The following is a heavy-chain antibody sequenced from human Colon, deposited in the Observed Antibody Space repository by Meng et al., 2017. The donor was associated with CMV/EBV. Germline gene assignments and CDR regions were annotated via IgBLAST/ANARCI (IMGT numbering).Heavy chain of an antibody. CDR2: ISAYNGNT. J-gene: IGHJ4*02. CDR3: ARDRSANRGTTVVIPKAY. CDR1: GYTFTSYG. D-gene: IGHD4-23*01. Sequence: ASVKVSCKASGYTFTSYGISWVRQAPGQGLEWMGWISAYNGNTNYAQKLQGRVTMTTDTSTSTAYMELRSLRSDDTAVYYCARDRSANRGTTVVIPKAYWGQGTLVTVSS. V-gene: IGHV1-18*01.